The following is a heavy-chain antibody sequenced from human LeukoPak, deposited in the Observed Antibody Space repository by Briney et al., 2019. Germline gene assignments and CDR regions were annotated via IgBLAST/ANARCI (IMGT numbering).Heavy chain of an antibody. D-gene: IGHD3-10*01. CDR2: INPNSGGT. CDR1: GYTFTGYY. V-gene: IGHV1-2*02. J-gene: IGHJ6*03. Sequence: ASVKVSCKASGYTFTGYYMHWVRQAPGQGLEWMGWINPNSGGTNYAQKFQGRVTMTRDTSISTAYMELSRLRSDDTAVYYCARDFKLLWFGELKYCMDVWGKGTTVTVSS. CDR3: ARDFKLLWFGELKYCMDV.